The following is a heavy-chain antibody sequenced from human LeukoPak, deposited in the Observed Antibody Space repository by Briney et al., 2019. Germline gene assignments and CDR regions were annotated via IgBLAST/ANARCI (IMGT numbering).Heavy chain of an antibody. CDR3: AKDLQSVYSSGWLHHYFDS. CDR2: VGSSGGMT. CDR1: GFSFHNFA. D-gene: IGHD6-19*01. V-gene: IGHV3-23*01. Sequence: GGSLRLSCAASGFSFHNFAMNWVRQAPGKGLEWVATVGSSGGMTNYADSVKGRFTISRDNSNYTLYLQMSSLRVEDTAVYFCAKDLQSVYSSGWLHHYFDSWGPGTLVIVSS. J-gene: IGHJ4*02.